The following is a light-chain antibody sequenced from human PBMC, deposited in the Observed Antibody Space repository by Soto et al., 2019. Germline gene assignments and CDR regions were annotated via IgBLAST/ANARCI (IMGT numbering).Light chain of an antibody. V-gene: IGLV2-11*01. J-gene: IGLJ3*02. CDR2: DVS. Sequence: QSALTRPRSVSGSPGQSVTISCTGTSSDVGGYNYVSWYQQHPGKAPKLMIYDVSKRPSGVPDRFSGSKSGNTASLTISGLQAEDEADYYCCSYAGSYTFQFGGGTKLTVL. CDR3: CSYAGSYTFQ. CDR1: SSDVGGYNY.